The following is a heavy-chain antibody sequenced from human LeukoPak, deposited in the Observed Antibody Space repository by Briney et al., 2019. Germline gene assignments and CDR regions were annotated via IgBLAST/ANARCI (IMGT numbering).Heavy chain of an antibody. J-gene: IGHJ6*02. D-gene: IGHD6-19*01. CDR3: ARYHSSGWYDYYGMDV. CDR2: IKQDGSEK. V-gene: IGHV3-7*03. CDR1: GFTFSSYW. Sequence: PGGSLRLSCAASGFTFSSYWMSWVRQAPGKGLEWVANIKQDGSEKYYVDSVKGRFTISRDNAKNSLYLQMNSLRAEDTAVYYCARYHSSGWYDYYGMDVWGQGTTVTVSS.